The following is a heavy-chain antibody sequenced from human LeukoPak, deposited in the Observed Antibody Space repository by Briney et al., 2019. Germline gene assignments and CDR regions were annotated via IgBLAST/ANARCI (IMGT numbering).Heavy chain of an antibody. Sequence: PSETLSLTCTVSGSSISSGSYYWSWVRQPAGKGLEWIGRTYTSGSTNYNPSLKSRVTISVDTSKNQFSLKLSSVTAADTAVYYCARGSSSREGDYWGQGTLVTVSS. CDR2: TYTSGST. V-gene: IGHV4-61*02. CDR1: GSSISSGSYY. D-gene: IGHD6-13*01. J-gene: IGHJ4*02. CDR3: ARGSSSREGDY.